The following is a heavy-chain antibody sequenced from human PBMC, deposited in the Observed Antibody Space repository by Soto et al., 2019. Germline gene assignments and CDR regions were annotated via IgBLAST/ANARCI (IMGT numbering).Heavy chain of an antibody. V-gene: IGHV3-15*07. CDR3: AADLGPAYDSNNWFDP. CDR2: VKNNGGAT. D-gene: IGHD2-21*01. CDR1: GFIFSHAW. J-gene: IGHJ5*02. Sequence: EVQLVESGGDLVKPGGSLRLSCAASGFIFSHAWFHWVRQPPGKGLELVGRVKNNGGATDYAASVKGRFTISRDDSKDTVYLQMSRLRTEDTAIYYFAADLGPAYDSNNWFDPWGQGTLVTVSS.